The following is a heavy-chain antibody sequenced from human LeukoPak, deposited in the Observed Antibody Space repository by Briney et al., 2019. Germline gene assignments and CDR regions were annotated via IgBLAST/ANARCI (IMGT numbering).Heavy chain of an antibody. CDR1: GFTFSSYA. J-gene: IGHJ3*01. D-gene: IGHD3-22*01. CDR2: ISYDGSNK. CDR3: ATRPRDSSGYYLGAFDA. V-gene: IGHV3-30*07. Sequence: PGGSLRLSCAASGFTFSSYAMHWVRQAPGKGLEWVAVISYDGSNKYYSDSAKGRFTVSRDNSKDTLFLHMSSLRAEDTAVYLCATRPRDSSGYYLGAFDAWGQGTTVTVSS.